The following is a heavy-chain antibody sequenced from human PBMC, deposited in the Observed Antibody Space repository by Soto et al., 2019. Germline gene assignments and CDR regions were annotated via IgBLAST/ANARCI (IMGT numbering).Heavy chain of an antibody. CDR3: ARDADASGWYHYGMDV. D-gene: IGHD6-19*01. CDR1: GFTLSSYW. V-gene: IGHV3-7*01. CDR2: IKQDGSEK. J-gene: IGHJ6*02. Sequence: GGTLRLSCAASGFTLSSYWMNWVRQAPGKGLEWVANIKQDGSEKYYVDSVKGRFFISRDNAKNSLYLQLNSLRAEDTAVYYCARDADASGWYHYGMDVWGQGTLVTVSS.